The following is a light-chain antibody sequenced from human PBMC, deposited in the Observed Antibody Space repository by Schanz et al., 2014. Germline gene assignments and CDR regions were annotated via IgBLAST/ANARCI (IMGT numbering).Light chain of an antibody. J-gene: IGLJ2*01. CDR1: SSDVGDYDY. Sequence: QSALTQPASVSGSPGQSITISCTGTSSDVGDYDYVSWYQQHPGQAPKVMIYDVSNRPSGVSNRFSGSKSGNTASLTISGLQAEDESDYYCSSYRSSNTVVFGGGTKLTVL. CDR2: DVS. V-gene: IGLV2-14*01. CDR3: SSYRSSNTVV.